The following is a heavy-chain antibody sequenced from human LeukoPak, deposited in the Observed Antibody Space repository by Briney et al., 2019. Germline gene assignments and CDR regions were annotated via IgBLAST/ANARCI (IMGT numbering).Heavy chain of an antibody. CDR1: GFTFSSYA. CDR3: AKDGGSGMGFDP. CDR2: IRAGGGST. V-gene: IGHV3-23*01. Sequence: GGSLRLSCSASGFTFSSYAMHWVRQAPGKGLEWVSGIRAGGGSTNFADSVRGRFTLSTDNSKNTLYLQMNSLRAEDAAIYYCAKDGGSGMGFDPWGQGTLVTVSS. J-gene: IGHJ5*02. D-gene: IGHD3-10*01.